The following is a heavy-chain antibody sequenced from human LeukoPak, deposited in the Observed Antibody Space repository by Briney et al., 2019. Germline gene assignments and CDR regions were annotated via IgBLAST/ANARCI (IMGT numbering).Heavy chain of an antibody. D-gene: IGHD4-11*01. CDR3: VKDASGDYSH. Sequence: GGSLRLSCSASGFPFSSYAMHWVRQAPGKGLEYVSAISDSGGSTYYADSVKGRFTISRDNSKNTLYLQMSSLRAEDTAVYYCVKDASGDYSHWGQGTLVTVSS. J-gene: IGHJ4*02. CDR1: GFPFSSYA. CDR2: ISDSGGST. V-gene: IGHV3-64D*09.